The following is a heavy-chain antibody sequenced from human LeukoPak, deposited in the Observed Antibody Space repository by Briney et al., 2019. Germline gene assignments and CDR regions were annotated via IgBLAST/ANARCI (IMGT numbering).Heavy chain of an antibody. V-gene: IGHV3-48*03. CDR1: GFTFSSYE. D-gene: IGHD3-9*01. Sequence: GGSLRLSCAASGFTFSSYEMNWVRQAPGKGLEWVSYISSDGSTIHYGDSVKGRFTISRDNAKNSLYLQMNSLRAEDTAVYYCAKPLVGTSFDYWGQGTLVTVSS. CDR3: AKPLVGTSFDY. CDR2: ISSDGSTI. J-gene: IGHJ4*02.